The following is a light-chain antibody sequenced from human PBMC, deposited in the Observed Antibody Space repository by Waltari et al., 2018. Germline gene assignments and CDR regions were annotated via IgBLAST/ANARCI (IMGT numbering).Light chain of an antibody. CDR3: ASWAGDSVL. CDR1: SSVVVGYTF. Sequence: HSPLLQLRSVSGLLGRSVTISGTGPSSVVVGYTFFSWYQRHPGKAPKILIYDVSGRPSGVPDRFSGSKSGNTASLTISGLQAEDEGDYFCASWAGDSVLFGGGTKVTVL. CDR2: DVS. J-gene: IGLJ2*01. V-gene: IGLV2-11*01.